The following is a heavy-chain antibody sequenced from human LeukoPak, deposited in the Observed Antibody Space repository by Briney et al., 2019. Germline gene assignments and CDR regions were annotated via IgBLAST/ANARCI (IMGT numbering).Heavy chain of an antibody. CDR2: VCNSVDGGFT. CDR1: GFTFSSYA. CDR3: AKMGGYCSRGSCYSWYFDY. Sequence: PGGSLRLSCAASGFTFSSYAVTWVRQAPGRGLEWVSVVCNSVDGGFTYYADSVKGRFTISRDNSKNALYLQMNNLRADDTAVYYCAKMGGYCSRGSCYSWYFDYWGQGTPVTVSS. V-gene: IGHV3-23*01. D-gene: IGHD2-15*01. J-gene: IGHJ4*02.